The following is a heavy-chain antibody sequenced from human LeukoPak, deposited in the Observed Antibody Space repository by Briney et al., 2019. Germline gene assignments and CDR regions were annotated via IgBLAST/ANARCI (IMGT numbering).Heavy chain of an antibody. V-gene: IGHV1-46*01. J-gene: IGHJ3*02. Sequence: ASVKVSCKASGYTFTSYYMHWVRQAPGQGLEWMGIINPSGGSTSYAQKFRGRVTMTRDTSTSTVYMELSSLRSEDTAVYYCARGTVGATRGGAFDIWGQGTMVTVSS. CDR1: GYTFTSYY. CDR3: ARGTVGATRGGAFDI. D-gene: IGHD1-26*01. CDR2: INPSGGST.